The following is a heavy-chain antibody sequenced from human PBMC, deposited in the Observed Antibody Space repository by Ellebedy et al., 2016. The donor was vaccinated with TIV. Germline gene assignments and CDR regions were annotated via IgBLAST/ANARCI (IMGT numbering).Heavy chain of an antibody. CDR1: DGSFSGYY. CDR2: INHSGST. Sequence: MPSETLSLTCAVYDGSFSGYYWSWIRQPPGKGLEWIGEINHSGSTNYNPSLKSRVTISVDTSKNQFSLKVNSVTAADTGVYYCARGKSNLYRSIVARPYDYWGQGTLVTVSS. D-gene: IGHD6-6*01. CDR3: ARGKSNLYRSIVARPYDY. J-gene: IGHJ4*02. V-gene: IGHV4-34*01.